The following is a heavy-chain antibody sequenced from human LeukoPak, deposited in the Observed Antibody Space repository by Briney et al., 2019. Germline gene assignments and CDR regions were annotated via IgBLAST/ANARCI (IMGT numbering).Heavy chain of an antibody. V-gene: IGHV3-20*04. D-gene: IGHD1-1*01. Sequence: PGGSLRLSCAASGFTFDDYGMSCVRQAPGKGLEWVSGINWNGGSRGYADSVKGRFTISRDNAKNSLYLQMNSLRAEDTALYYCARRGSSNDFDYWGQGTLVTVSS. J-gene: IGHJ4*02. CDR1: GFTFDDYG. CDR2: INWNGGSR. CDR3: ARRGSSNDFDY.